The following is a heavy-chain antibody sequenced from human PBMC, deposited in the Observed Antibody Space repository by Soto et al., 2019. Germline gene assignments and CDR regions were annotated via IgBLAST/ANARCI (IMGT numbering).Heavy chain of an antibody. J-gene: IGHJ6*02. CDR1: GFIFSSYG. Sequence: RGAFILSCAASGFIFSSYGMHWVRQAPGKGLEWVAVISYDGSNKYYADSVKGRFTISRDNSKNTLYLQMNSLRAEDTAVYYCAKDTETAFGDGMDVWGQGTTVTVSS. CDR2: ISYDGSNK. V-gene: IGHV3-30*18. CDR3: AKDTETAFGDGMDV. D-gene: IGHD3-16*01.